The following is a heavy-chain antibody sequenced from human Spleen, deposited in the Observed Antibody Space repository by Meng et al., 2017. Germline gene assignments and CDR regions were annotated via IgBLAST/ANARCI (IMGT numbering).Heavy chain of an antibody. CDR3: ARDTTMVRSGDYYYYGMDV. V-gene: IGHV1-46*01. CDR1: GYTFTSYY. CDR2: INPVGGGT. J-gene: IGHJ6*02. D-gene: IGHD3-10*01. Sequence: ASVKVSCKAYGYTFTSYYMHRVRQAPGQGLEWMGIINPVGGGTTYAQQFQRRVTMPKDTSTSTVYMEVSSLRSADTAVYYCARDTTMVRSGDYYYYGMDVWGQGTTVTVSS.